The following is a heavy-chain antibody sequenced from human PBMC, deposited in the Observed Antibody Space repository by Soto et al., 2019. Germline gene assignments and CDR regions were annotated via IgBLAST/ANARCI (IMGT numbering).Heavy chain of an antibody. J-gene: IGHJ6*04. Sequence: ASVKVSCKASGYTFTGYYIHWVRQAPGQGLEWMGWINPNSGGTNYAQKFQGRVTMTRDTSISTAYMELSRLRSDDTAVYYCASDYTPHYYYYYGMDVWGKGTTATAPS. V-gene: IGHV1-2*02. CDR3: ASDYTPHYYYYYGMDV. CDR1: GYTFTGYY. CDR2: INPNSGGT. D-gene: IGHD4-4*01.